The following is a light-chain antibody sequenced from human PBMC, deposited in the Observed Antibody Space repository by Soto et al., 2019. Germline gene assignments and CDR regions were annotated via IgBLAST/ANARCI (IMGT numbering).Light chain of an antibody. J-gene: IGKJ1*01. Sequence: DIQMTQSPSSLSASLGDSGTIXXRASQSISSSLNWYQQKLGKAPRLXIYAASTLHSGLPSRFSGSGSGTDFTLTISNLQPEDFATYYCQQSYSTFWTFGQGTKVDIK. V-gene: IGKV1-39*01. CDR3: QQSYSTFWT. CDR1: QSISSS. CDR2: AAS.